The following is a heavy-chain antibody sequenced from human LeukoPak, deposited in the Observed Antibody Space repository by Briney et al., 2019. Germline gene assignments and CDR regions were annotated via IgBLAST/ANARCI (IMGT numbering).Heavy chain of an antibody. CDR3: ARDKEARAPDAFDI. V-gene: IGHV3-66*01. Sequence: GSLRLSCAASGFTVSSNYMSWVRQAPGKGLEWVSVIYSGGSTYCADSVKGRFTISRDNSKNTLYLQMNSLRAEDTAVYYCARDKEARAPDAFDIWGQGTMVTVSS. D-gene: IGHD1-14*01. CDR2: IYSGGST. J-gene: IGHJ3*02. CDR1: GFTVSSNY.